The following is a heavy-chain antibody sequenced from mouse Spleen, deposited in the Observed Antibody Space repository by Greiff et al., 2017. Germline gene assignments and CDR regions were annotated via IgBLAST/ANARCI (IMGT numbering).Heavy chain of an antibody. V-gene: IGHV1-82*01. CDR1: GYAFSSSW. D-gene: IGHD2-4*01. J-gene: IGHJ2*01. CDR2: IYPGDGDT. Sequence: QVQLQQSGPELVKPGASVKISCKASGYAFSSSWMNWVKQRPGKGLEWIGRIYPGDGDTNYNGKFKGKATLTADKSSSTAYMQLSSLTSEDSAVYFCARLYYDYDVRYFDYWGQGTTLTVSS. CDR3: ARLYYDYDVRYFDY.